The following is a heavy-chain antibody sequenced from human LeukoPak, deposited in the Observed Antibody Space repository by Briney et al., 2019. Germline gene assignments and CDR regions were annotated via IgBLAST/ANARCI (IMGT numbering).Heavy chain of an antibody. Sequence: ASVKVSCKASGGTFSSYAISWVRQAPGQGLEWMGGSIPIFGTANYAQKFQGRVTITTDESTSTAYMELSSLRSEDTAVYYCASDLLPTDCSSTRCYTWGQGTLVPVSS. CDR3: ASDLLPTDCSSTRCYT. CDR1: GGTFSSYA. CDR2: SIPIFGTA. V-gene: IGHV1-69*05. D-gene: IGHD2-2*02. J-gene: IGHJ4*02.